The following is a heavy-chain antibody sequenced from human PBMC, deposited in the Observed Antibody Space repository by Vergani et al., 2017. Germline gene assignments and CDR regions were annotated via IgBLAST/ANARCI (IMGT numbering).Heavy chain of an antibody. CDR3: ARSAAANGMDV. D-gene: IGHD6-25*01. J-gene: IGHJ6*02. V-gene: IGHV3-33*01. CDR2: IWYDGSNK. Sequence: QVQLVQSGGGVVQPGRSLRLSCAASGFTFSSYGMHWVRQAPGKGLEWVAVIWYDGSNKYYADSVKGRFTISRDNSKNTLYLQMNSLRAEDTAVYYCARSAAANGMDVWGQGTTVTVSS. CDR1: GFTFSSYG.